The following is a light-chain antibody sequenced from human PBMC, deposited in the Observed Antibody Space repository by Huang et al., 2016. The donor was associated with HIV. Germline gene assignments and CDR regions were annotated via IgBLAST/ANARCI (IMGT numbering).Light chain of an antibody. CDR2: WAT. CDR3: LQYYSVPQT. V-gene: IGKV4-1*01. J-gene: IGKJ1*01. CDR1: QTVLYSLNKKNY. Sequence: DIVMTQSPDSLAVSPGEGATINCKSSQTVLYSLNKKNYLAWFQQKPGRPPKLLSYWATTRESGVPDRFSGSGSGTDFTLTINNLQAEDVAVYFCLQYYSVPQTFGHGTKVEIK.